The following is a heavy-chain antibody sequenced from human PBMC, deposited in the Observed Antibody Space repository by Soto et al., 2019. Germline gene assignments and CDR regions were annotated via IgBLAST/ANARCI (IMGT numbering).Heavy chain of an antibody. CDR3: ARGIVVVPAANHWFDP. CDR1: GGSISSYY. CDR2: IYTSGST. Sequence: SETLSLTCTVSGGSISSYYWRWIRQPAGKGLEWIGRIYTSGSTNYNPSLKSRVTMSVDTSKNQFSLKLSSVTAADTAVYYCARGIVVVPAANHWFDPWGQGTLVTVSS. J-gene: IGHJ5*02. V-gene: IGHV4-4*07. D-gene: IGHD2-2*01.